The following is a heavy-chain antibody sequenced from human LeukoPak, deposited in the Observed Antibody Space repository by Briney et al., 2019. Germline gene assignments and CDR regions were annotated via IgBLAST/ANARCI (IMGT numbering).Heavy chain of an antibody. Sequence: GGSLRLSCAASGFTFSSYEMNWVRQAPGRGLEWVSYISSSSNTMYYADSVKGRFTISRDNAKNSLYLQMNSLRDEDTAVYYCARAFDYWGQGTLVAVSS. CDR2: ISSSSNTM. CDR3: ARAFDY. V-gene: IGHV3-48*03. CDR1: GFTFSSYE. J-gene: IGHJ4*02.